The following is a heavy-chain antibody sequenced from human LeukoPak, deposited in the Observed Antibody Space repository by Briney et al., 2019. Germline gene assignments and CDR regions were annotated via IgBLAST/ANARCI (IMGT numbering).Heavy chain of an antibody. Sequence: GGSLRLSCGASGFTLSDSFMSWIRQPPGKGLEWLSYISTSGSVTDYADSVKGRLTISRDNAKKLVYLELKSLRAEDTALYYCVREDSRGAFDIWGQGTMVIVSS. CDR3: VREDSRGAFDI. CDR1: GFTLSDSF. D-gene: IGHD2-15*01. CDR2: ISTSGSVT. V-gene: IGHV3-11*04. J-gene: IGHJ3*02.